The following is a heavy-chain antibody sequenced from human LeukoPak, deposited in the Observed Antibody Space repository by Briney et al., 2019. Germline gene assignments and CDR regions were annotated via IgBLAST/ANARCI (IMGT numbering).Heavy chain of an antibody. J-gene: IGHJ4*02. D-gene: IGHD1-14*01. Sequence: GESLKISCKGSGYSFPTYWIGWVRQMPGKGLEWMGIIYPGDSDTRYSPSFEGQVTVSADKSGSTAYLQWSSLKASDTAMYYCARGPPAAYWGQGTLVTVSS. CDR1: GYSFPTYW. CDR3: ARGPPAAY. CDR2: IYPGDSDT. V-gene: IGHV5-51*01.